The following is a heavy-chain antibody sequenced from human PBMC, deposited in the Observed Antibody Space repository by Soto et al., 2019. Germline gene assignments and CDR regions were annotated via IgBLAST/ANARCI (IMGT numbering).Heavy chain of an antibody. CDR2: INHSGST. CDR3: ARTSSFDC. Sequence: QVQLQQWGAGLLKPSETLSLPCAVYCWSFSGYYSSWTRKPPGKGLEWIGEINHSGSTNYTPSLKSRVTMSVETSKNQCSLMLSSVTDADTAVYYCARTSSFDCWVQGTLVTVSS. CDR1: CWSFSGYY. D-gene: IGHD6-6*01. V-gene: IGHV4-34*01. J-gene: IGHJ4*02.